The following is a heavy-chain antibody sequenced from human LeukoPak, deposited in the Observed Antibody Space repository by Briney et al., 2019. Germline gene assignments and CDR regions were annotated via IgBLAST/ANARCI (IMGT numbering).Heavy chain of an antibody. Sequence: SETLSLTCAVYGGSFSGYYWSWIRQPPGKGLEWIGEINHSGSTNYNPSLKSRVTISVDTSKNQFSLKLSSATAADTAVYFCARAGTGDRSAVFDSWGQGTQVTVSS. J-gene: IGHJ4*02. CDR3: ARAGTGDRSAVFDS. V-gene: IGHV4-34*01. CDR2: INHSGST. CDR1: GGSFSGYY. D-gene: IGHD7-27*01.